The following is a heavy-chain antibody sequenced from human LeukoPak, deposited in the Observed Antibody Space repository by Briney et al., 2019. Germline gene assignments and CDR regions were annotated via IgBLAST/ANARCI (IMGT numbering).Heavy chain of an antibody. Sequence: SETLSLTCTVSGGSISSDSYYWSWIRQPAGKGLEWIGRISGSGPTNYNPSLKSRVTISIDTSKNHFPLKLNSVTVADTAVYYCASDYSITGYFDFWGQGALVTVSS. D-gene: IGHD4-11*01. CDR2: ISGSGPT. J-gene: IGHJ4*02. V-gene: IGHV4-61*02. CDR3: ASDYSITGYFDF. CDR1: GGSISSDSYY.